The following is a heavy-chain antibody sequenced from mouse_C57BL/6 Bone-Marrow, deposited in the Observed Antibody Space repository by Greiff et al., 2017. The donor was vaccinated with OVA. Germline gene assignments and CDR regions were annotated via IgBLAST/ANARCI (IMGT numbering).Heavy chain of an antibody. CDR2: IYPRSGNT. Sequence: VQRVESGAELARPGASVKLSCKASGYTFTSYGISWVKQRTGQGLEWIGEIYPRSGNTYYNEKFKGKATLTADKSSSTAYMELRSLTSEDSAVYFCARYDYTGDYFDYWGQGTTLTVSS. V-gene: IGHV1-81*01. CDR3: ARYDYTGDYFDY. D-gene: IGHD2-4*01. J-gene: IGHJ2*01. CDR1: GYTFTSYG.